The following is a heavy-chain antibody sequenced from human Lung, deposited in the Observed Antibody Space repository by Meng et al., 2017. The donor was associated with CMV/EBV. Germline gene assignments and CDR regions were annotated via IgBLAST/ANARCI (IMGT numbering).Heavy chain of an antibody. V-gene: IGHV3-9*01. CDR3: VKVGVGFGEN. D-gene: IGHD3-10*01. Sequence: SXKISCAASGFTFDDYSMHWVRQAPGKGLEWVSGISWNSANTGYADSVKGRFTISRDNGHNSLFLQMNSLRAEDTALYYCVKVGVGFGENWGQGTLVTGSS. J-gene: IGHJ4*02. CDR1: GFTFDDYS. CDR2: ISWNSANT.